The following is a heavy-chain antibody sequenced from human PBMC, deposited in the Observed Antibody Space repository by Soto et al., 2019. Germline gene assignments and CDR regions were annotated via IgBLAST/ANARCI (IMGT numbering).Heavy chain of an antibody. J-gene: IGHJ4*02. CDR3: ARGYYDFWSGYLTHFDY. CDR2: INHSGST. Sequence: QVQLQQWGAGLLKPSETLSLTCAVYGGSFSGYYWSWIRQPPRKGLAWIGEINHSGSTNYNPSLKSRVTISVDTSKTQFSLKLSSVTAADTAVYYCARGYYDFWSGYLTHFDYWGQGTLVTVSS. V-gene: IGHV4-34*01. D-gene: IGHD3-3*01. CDR1: GGSFSGYY.